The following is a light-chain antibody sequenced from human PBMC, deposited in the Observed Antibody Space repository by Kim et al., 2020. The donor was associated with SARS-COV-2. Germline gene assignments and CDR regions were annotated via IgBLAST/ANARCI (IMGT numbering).Light chain of an antibody. V-gene: IGKV3-20*01. Sequence: LSPGETATLSCRASQSISSALLAWYQQRPGQAPRLLMSGASIRATGIPDRFSGIGSGTDFTLTISRLETDDFAVYYCQQYGTTPLTFGGGTKLEI. J-gene: IGKJ4*01. CDR2: GAS. CDR3: QQYGTTPLT. CDR1: QSISSAL.